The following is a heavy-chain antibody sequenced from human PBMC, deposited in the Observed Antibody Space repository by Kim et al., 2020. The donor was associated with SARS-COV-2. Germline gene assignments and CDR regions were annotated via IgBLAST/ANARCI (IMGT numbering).Heavy chain of an antibody. CDR2: ISAYNGNT. D-gene: IGHD6-19*01. CDR3: ARDLESGWHSALGY. J-gene: IGHJ4*02. V-gene: IGHV1-18*01. Sequence: ASVKVSCKASGYTFTSYGISWVRQAPGQGLEWMGWISAYNGNTNYAQKRQGRVTMTTDTSTSTASMELRSLRSDATAVYYCARDLESGWHSALGYWGQGTLVTVSS. CDR1: GYTFTSYG.